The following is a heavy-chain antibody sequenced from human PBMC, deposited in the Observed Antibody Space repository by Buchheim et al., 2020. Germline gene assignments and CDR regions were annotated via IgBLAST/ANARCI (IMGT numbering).Heavy chain of an antibody. V-gene: IGHV3-23*04. D-gene: IGHD4-11*01. CDR2: ISDSGATT. Sequence: EVQLVDSGGGLVQPGESLRLSCAASGFSFSGYAMSWVRQAPGKGLEWVSSISDSGATTFNADSVKGRFTISRDNSKNMLSLQMNSLRAEDTAVYFCAKGSRGYTNYYFDYWGQGTL. J-gene: IGHJ4*02. CDR1: GFSFSGYA. CDR3: AKGSRGYTNYYFDY.